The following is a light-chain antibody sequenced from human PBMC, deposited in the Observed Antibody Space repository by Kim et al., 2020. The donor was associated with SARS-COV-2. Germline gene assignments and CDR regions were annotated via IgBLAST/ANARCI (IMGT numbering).Light chain of an antibody. CDR1: NIGSKN. CDR2: RDS. Sequence: SLARGQTAKITWAGNNIGSKNVHWYQQKPGQAPVVVIYRDSDRPSGIPERFSGSNSGNTATLTISRAQAGDEADYYCQVWDSTTYVFGTGTKVTVL. V-gene: IGLV3-9*01. J-gene: IGLJ1*01. CDR3: QVWDSTTYV.